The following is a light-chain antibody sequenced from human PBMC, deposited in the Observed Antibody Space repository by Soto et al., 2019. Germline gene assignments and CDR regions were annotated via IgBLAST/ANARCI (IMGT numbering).Light chain of an antibody. V-gene: IGKV3-20*01. CDR1: QSVISSY. CDR2: AAS. Sequence: ELVLTQSPGTLSLSPGERATLSCRASQSVISSYLAWYQQKPGQAPRLLIYAASSRATGITDRFSGSGSGTDFTLTISRLEPEDFAVYFCQQYGTSLPFTFGQGTKVEIK. CDR3: QQYGTSLPFT. J-gene: IGKJ2*01.